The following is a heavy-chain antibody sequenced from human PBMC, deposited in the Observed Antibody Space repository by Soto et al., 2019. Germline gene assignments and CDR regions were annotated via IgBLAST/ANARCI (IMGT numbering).Heavy chain of an antibody. V-gene: IGHV1-18*01. CDR2: ISAYNGNT. Sequence: QVQLVQSGAEVKKPGASVKVSCKASGYTFTSYGISWVRQAPGQGLEWMGWISAYNGNTNYAQKLQGRVTMTTDTCPSNAYLELRRLSSDDTAEYYCARVLLRYCSSTSGYLMCACYYYGMDVWGQGTTVTVSS. CDR3: ARVLLRYCSSTSGYLMCACYYYGMDV. J-gene: IGHJ6*02. CDR1: GYTFTSYG. D-gene: IGHD2-2*01.